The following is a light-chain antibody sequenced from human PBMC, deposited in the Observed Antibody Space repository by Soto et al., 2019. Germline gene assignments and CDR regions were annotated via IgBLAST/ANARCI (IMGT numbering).Light chain of an antibody. J-gene: IGKJ2*01. Sequence: EIVLTQSPGTLSLSPGERATLSCRASQSVSSSYLAWYQQKPGQAPRLLIYGASSRATGIPDRFSGSGSGTYFTLTISRLEPADFAVYYCQQYGSSHMYTFGQGTKLEIK. V-gene: IGKV3-20*01. CDR2: GAS. CDR1: QSVSSSY. CDR3: QQYGSSHMYT.